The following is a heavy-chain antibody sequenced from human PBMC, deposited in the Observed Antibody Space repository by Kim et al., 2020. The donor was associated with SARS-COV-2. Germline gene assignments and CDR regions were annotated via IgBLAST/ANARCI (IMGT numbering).Heavy chain of an antibody. D-gene: IGHD3-10*01. CDR1: GYTFTNYG. J-gene: IGHJ4*02. CDR2: ISASNGDT. CDR3: ARDEHNSGSYRDY. Sequence: ASVKVSCKASGYTFTNYGISWVRQAPGQGLEWMGWISASNGDTNYVQKFRGRVTMTTETSTSTAYMELRSLRSDDTAMYYCARDEHNSGSYRDYWGKGTLVTVSS. V-gene: IGHV1-18*04.